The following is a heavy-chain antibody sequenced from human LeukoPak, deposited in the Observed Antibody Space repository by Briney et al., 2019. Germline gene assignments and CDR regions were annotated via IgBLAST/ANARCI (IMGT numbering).Heavy chain of an antibody. V-gene: IGHV3-23*01. CDR3: AKVVATIEYFQH. J-gene: IGHJ1*01. D-gene: IGHD5-12*01. CDR1: GFTFSSYA. CDR2: ISGSVGST. Sequence: GGSLRLSCAASGFTFSSYAMSWVRKAPGKGLEWVSTISGSVGSTYYADSVKGRFTISRDNSKNTLYLQMNSLRAEDTALYYCAKVVATIEYFQHWGQGTLVTVSS.